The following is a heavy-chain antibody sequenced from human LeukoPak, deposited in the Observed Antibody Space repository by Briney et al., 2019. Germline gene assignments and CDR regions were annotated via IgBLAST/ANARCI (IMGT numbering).Heavy chain of an antibody. J-gene: IGHJ4*02. V-gene: IGHV3-15*04. Sequence: GGSLRLSCAASGFAFSNAWINWVRQAPGKGLEWVGRIESKTDGGTTDYAAPVKGRFTISRDDSNNTLYLQMNSLKTEDTAVYYCTTGWELLGIRLDYWGQGTLVTVSS. CDR1: GFAFSNAW. CDR3: TTGWELLGIRLDY. D-gene: IGHD1-26*01. CDR2: IESKTDGGTT.